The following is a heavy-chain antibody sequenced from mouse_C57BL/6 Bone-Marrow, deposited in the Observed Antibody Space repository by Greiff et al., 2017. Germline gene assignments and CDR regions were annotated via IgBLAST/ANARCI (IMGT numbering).Heavy chain of an antibody. Sequence: EVKLMESGGGLVKPGGSLKLSCAASGFTFSSYAMSWVRQTPEKRLEWVATISDGGSYTYYPDNVKGRFTISRYNAKNNLYLQMSHLKSEDTAMYYCARGLRSFDYWGQGTTLTVSS. J-gene: IGHJ2*01. CDR1: GFTFSSYA. CDR3: ARGLRSFDY. D-gene: IGHD1-1*01. CDR2: ISDGGSYT. V-gene: IGHV5-4*03.